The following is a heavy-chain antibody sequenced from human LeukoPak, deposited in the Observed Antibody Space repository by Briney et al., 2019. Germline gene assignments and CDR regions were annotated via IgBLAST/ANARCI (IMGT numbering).Heavy chain of an antibody. CDR2: INPSGGST. V-gene: IGHV1-46*03. Sequence: GASVKVSCKASGYTFTSYYMHWVRQAPGQGLEWMGIINPSGGSTSYAQKFQARVTMTRDTSTTPAYKELSSLRSEDTAVYYWARVMGITIFGVVIYNWFDPWSQGTLVTVSS. J-gene: IGHJ5*02. CDR3: ARVMGITIFGVVIYNWFDP. CDR1: GYTFTSYY. D-gene: IGHD3-3*01.